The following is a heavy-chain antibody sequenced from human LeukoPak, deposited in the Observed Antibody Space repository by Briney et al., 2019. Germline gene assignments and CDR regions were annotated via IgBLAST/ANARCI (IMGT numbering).Heavy chain of an antibody. CDR3: AKDLERYFDWSHAFDI. CDR1: GFTFSDYY. D-gene: IGHD3-9*01. V-gene: IGHV3-11*04. J-gene: IGHJ3*02. Sequence: PGGSLRLSCAASGFTFSDYYMSWIRQAPGKGLEWVSYISSSGSTIYYADSVKGRFTISRDNSKNTLYLQMNSLRAEDTAVYYCAKDLERYFDWSHAFDIWGQGTMVTVSS. CDR2: ISSSGSTI.